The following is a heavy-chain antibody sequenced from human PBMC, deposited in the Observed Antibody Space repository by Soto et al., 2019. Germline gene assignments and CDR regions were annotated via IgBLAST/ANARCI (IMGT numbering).Heavy chain of an antibody. J-gene: IGHJ4*02. V-gene: IGHV3-21*01. CDR2: ISSSSSYI. CDR3: AREGRWLQPCFDY. Sequence: PGGSLRLSCAASGFTFSSYSINWVRQAPGKGLEWVSSISSSSSYIYYADSVKGRFTISRDNAKNSLYLQMNSLRAEDTAVYYCAREGRWLQPCFDYWGQGTLVTVSS. CDR1: GFTFSSYS. D-gene: IGHD5-12*01.